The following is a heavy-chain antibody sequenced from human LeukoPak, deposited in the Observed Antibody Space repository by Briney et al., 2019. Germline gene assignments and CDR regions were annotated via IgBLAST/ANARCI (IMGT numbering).Heavy chain of an antibody. Sequence: SETLSLTCTVSGGSISNYYWSWIRQPPGKGLEWIGHIYYSGSTNYNPSLKSRVSISVDTSKNQFSLKLSSVTAADTAVYYCARGFPSVVWSGPYYMDVWGKGTTVTASS. CDR3: ARGFPSVVWSGPYYMDV. D-gene: IGHD3-3*01. CDR1: GGSISNYY. CDR2: IYYSGST. V-gene: IGHV4-59*12. J-gene: IGHJ6*03.